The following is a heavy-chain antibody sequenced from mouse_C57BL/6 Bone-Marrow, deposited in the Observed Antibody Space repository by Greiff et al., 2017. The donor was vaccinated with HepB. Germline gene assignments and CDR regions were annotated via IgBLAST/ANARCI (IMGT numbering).Heavy chain of an antibody. CDR2: IDPSDSET. D-gene: IGHD4-1*01. J-gene: IGHJ4*01. V-gene: IGHV1-52*01. CDR3: ALGRDAMDY. Sequence: VQLQQPGAELVRPGSSVKLSCKASGYTFTSYWMHWVKQRPIQGLEWIGNIDPSDSETHYNQKFKDKATLTVDKSSSTAYMQLSSLTSDDSAVDYCALGRDAMDYWGQGTSVTVSS. CDR1: GYTFTSYW.